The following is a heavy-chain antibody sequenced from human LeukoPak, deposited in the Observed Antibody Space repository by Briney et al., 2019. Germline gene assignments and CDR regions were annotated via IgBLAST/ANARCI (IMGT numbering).Heavy chain of an antibody. CDR3: ARYKALILHGMDV. J-gene: IGHJ6*02. Sequence: GGSLRLSCAASGFTFSDYGMHWVRQAPGKGLEWVAFIQSDGSEKSSADSVKGRFTISRDNSKNTLYLQMNSLRAEDTAVYYCARYKALILHGMDVWGQGTTVTVSS. CDR1: GFTFSDYG. V-gene: IGHV3-30*02. CDR2: IQSDGSEK. D-gene: IGHD5-18*01.